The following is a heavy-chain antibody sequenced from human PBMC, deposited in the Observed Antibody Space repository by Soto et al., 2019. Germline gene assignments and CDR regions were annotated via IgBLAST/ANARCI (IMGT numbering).Heavy chain of an antibody. CDR2: IYYSGST. V-gene: IGHV4-59*08. Sequence: QVQLQESGPGLVKPSEPLSLSCNVSGGSISGHYWSWVRQTPGKGLEWIGYIYYSGSTNYNPSLKSRVTISVDTSKNHFSLRLTSVTAADTAVYYCARGPYYDLIWNYYYMDVWGKGTTVTVSS. D-gene: IGHD3-16*01. CDR1: GGSISGHY. J-gene: IGHJ6*03. CDR3: ARGPYYDLIWNYYYMDV.